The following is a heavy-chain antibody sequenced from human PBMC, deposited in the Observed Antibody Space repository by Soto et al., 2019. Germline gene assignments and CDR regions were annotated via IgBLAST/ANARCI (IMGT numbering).Heavy chain of an antibody. J-gene: IGHJ3*02. Sequence: GSLRLSCAASGFTVSSNYMSWVRQAPGKGLEWVSVIYSGGSTYYADSVKGRFTISRDNSKNTLYLQMNSLRAEDTAVYYCALDGYNSGDHDAFDIWGQGTMVTVSS. V-gene: IGHV3-53*01. CDR1: GFTVSSNY. D-gene: IGHD5-12*01. CDR3: ALDGYNSGDHDAFDI. CDR2: IYSGGST.